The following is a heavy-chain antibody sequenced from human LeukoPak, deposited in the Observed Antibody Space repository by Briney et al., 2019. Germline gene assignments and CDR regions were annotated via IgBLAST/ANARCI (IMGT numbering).Heavy chain of an antibody. CDR3: ARDKGPYYFAQ. J-gene: IGHJ4*02. Sequence: TGGSLRLSCAASGFTFSSYGMHGVRQAPGKGLEGVAVICNDGSQKYYADSVKGRLTIYSDNSKNTLSLQMNSLRDEDRAVYYCARDKGPYYFAQWGRGTLLSVSS. CDR1: GFTFSSYG. CDR2: ICNDGSQK. V-gene: IGHV3-33*01.